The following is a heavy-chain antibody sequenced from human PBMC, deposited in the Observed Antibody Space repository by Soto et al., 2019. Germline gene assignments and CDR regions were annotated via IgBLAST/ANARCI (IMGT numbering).Heavy chain of an antibody. Sequence: PWGSMRLSCAACGFTFSSYGMHWARQAPGKGLVWVSRINSDGSSTSYADSVKGRFTISRDNAKNTLYLQMNSLRAEDTAVYYCARTPYTAMAPYYFDYWGQGTLVTVS. CDR2: INSDGSST. J-gene: IGHJ4*02. D-gene: IGHD5-18*01. CDR1: GFTFSSYG. CDR3: ARTPYTAMAPYYFDY. V-gene: IGHV3-74*01.